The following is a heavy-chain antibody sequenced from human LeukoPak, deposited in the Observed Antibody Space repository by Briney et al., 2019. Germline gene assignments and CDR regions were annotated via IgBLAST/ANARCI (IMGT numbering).Heavy chain of an antibody. J-gene: IGHJ6*03. CDR3: ARGGYDRYGAAYYYYYMDV. Sequence: SVKVSCKASGYTFTSYGISWVRQAPGQGLEWMGWIIPAYRKSTYAQQFQGRVTITADESTSTAYMELTNLRSEDTAIYFCARGGYDRYGAAYYYYYMDVWGKGTTVIISS. CDR1: GYTFTSYG. D-gene: IGHD3-16*02. V-gene: IGHV1-69*13. CDR2: IIPAYRKS.